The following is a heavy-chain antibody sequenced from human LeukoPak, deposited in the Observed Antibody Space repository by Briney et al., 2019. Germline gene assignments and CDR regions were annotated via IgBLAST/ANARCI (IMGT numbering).Heavy chain of an antibody. CDR3: ARESFAARWD. CDR1: GFTFSSYS. Sequence: GGSLRLSCAASGFTFSSYSMNWVRQAPGKGLEWVANIKQDGSQKYYVDSVKGRFTISRDNANNLLYLQMNSLRAEDTAVYYCARESFAARWDWGQGTLVTVSS. V-gene: IGHV3-7*01. CDR2: IKQDGSQK. J-gene: IGHJ4*02. D-gene: IGHD6-6*01.